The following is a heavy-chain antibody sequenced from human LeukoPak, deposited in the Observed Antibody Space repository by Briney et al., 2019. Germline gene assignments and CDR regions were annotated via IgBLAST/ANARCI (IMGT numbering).Heavy chain of an antibody. J-gene: IGHJ2*01. CDR2: IYYSGST. CDR1: GGSISTYY. CDR3: ARHGGSSSWSHYWYFDL. V-gene: IGHV4-59*05. D-gene: IGHD6-13*01. Sequence: SETLSLTCTVSGGSISTYYWTWIRQPPGKGLEWIGSIYYSGSTYYNPSLKSRVTISVDTSKNQFSLKLSSVTAADTAVYYCARHGGSSSWSHYWYFDLWGRGTLVTVSS.